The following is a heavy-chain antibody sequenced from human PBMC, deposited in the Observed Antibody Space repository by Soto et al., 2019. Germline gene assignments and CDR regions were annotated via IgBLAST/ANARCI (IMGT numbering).Heavy chain of an antibody. V-gene: IGHV3-9*01. J-gene: IGHJ4*02. D-gene: IGHD6-6*01. CDR3: AKSRGMSILLYFDY. CDR2: ISWNSGSI. Sequence: EVQLVESGGGLVQPGRSLRLSCAASGFTFDDYAMHWVRQAPGKGLEWVSGISWNSGSIGYADSVKGRFTISRDNAKNSLYLQMNSLRAEDTALYYCAKSRGMSILLYFDYWGQGTLVAVSS. CDR1: GFTFDDYA.